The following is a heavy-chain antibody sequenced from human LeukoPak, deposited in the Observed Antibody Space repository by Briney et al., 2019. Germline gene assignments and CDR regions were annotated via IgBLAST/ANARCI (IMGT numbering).Heavy chain of an antibody. CDR1: GYTFTNYY. V-gene: IGHV1-46*01. CDR3: ARHPSNYYDSSGYFGCFDS. D-gene: IGHD3-22*01. CDR2: INPSGGGT. J-gene: IGHJ5*01. Sequence: GASVKVSCKASGYTFTNYYMHWVRQAPGQGLEWMGIINPSGGGTTYAQKFQGRVSMTRDTSTSTFYMDLSSLRSEDTAVYYCARHPSNYYDSSGYFGCFDSWGQGTLVTVSS.